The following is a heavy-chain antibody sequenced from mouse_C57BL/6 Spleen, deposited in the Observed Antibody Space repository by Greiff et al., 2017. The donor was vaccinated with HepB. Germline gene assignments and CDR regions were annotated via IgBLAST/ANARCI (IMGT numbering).Heavy chain of an antibody. CDR3: ARLRAYYSNYVGDLDY. J-gene: IGHJ2*01. Sequence: QVQLQQSGAELVRPGTSVKVSCKASGYAFTNYLIEWVKQRPGQGLEWIGVINPGSGGTNYNEKFKGKATLTADKSSSTAYMQLSSLTSEDSAVYFCARLRAYYSNYVGDLDYWGQGTTLTVSS. V-gene: IGHV1-54*01. CDR1: GYAFTNYL. D-gene: IGHD2-5*01. CDR2: INPGSGGT.